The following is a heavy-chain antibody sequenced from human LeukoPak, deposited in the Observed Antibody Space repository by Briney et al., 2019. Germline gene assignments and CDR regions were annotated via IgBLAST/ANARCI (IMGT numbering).Heavy chain of an antibody. V-gene: IGHV4-34*01. CDR1: GGSFSGYY. CDR2: INHSGST. J-gene: IGHJ3*02. Sequence: SETLSLTCAVYGGSFSGYYWSWIRQPPGKGLEWIGEINHSGSTNYSPSLKSRVTISVDTSKNQFSLKLSSVTAADTAVYYCARGAPDAFDIWGQGTMVTVSS. CDR3: ARGAPDAFDI.